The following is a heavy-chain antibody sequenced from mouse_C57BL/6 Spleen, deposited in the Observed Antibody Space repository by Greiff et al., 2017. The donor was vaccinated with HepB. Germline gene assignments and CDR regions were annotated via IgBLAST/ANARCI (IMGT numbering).Heavy chain of an antibody. V-gene: IGHV5-17*01. CDR3: ARTITTVVAGNYAMDY. J-gene: IGHJ4*01. Sequence: EVQRVESGGGLVKPGGSLKLSCAASGFTFSDYGMHWVRQAPEKGLEWVAYISSGSSTIYYADTVKGRFTISRDNAKNTLFLQMTSLRSEDTAMYYCARTITTVVAGNYAMDYWGQGTSVTVSS. D-gene: IGHD1-1*01. CDR1: GFTFSDYG. CDR2: ISSGSSTI.